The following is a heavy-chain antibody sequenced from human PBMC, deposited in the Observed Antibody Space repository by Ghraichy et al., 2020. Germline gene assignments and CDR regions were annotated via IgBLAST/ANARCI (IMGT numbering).Heavy chain of an antibody. CDR3: AKGVGSGSYFFDF. CDR2: ISGSGDTP. CDR1: GFTFNTCA. Sequence: GGSLRLSCAASGFTFNTCAMAWIRQAPGKGLEWVSSISGSGDTPYYADSVKGRFTISRDNSQNTLYLQMNSLRPDDTAEDYCAKGVGSGSYFFDFWGHGTLVTFAS. J-gene: IGHJ4*01. D-gene: IGHD3-10*01. V-gene: IGHV3-23*01.